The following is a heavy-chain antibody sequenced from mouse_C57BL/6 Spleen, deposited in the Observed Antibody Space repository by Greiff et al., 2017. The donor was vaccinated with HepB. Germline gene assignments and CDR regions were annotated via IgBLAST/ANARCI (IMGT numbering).Heavy chain of an antibody. J-gene: IGHJ4*01. Sequence: VKPGASVKLSCKASGYTFTSYWMHWVKQRPGRGLEWIGRIDPNSGGTKYNEKFKSKATLTVDKPSSTAYMQLSSLTSEDSAVYYCAREGSNYRGYYYAMDYWGQGTSVTVSS. V-gene: IGHV1-72*01. CDR3: AREGSNYRGYYYAMDY. CDR2: IDPNSGGT. D-gene: IGHD2-5*01. CDR1: GYTFTSYW.